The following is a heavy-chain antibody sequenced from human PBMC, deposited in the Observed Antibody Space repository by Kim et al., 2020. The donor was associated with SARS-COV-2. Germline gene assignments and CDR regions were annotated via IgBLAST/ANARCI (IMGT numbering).Heavy chain of an antibody. V-gene: IGHV4-34*01. CDR2: ITHTGST. CDR3: SRGPFWNFGLDV. Sequence: SETLSLTCAVHGGSFTGYYWSWIRQSPGKGLEWIGEITHTGSTIYNPSLRGRVTISLDTSLNQFSLKLTSVTAADTAVYFCSRGPFWNFGLDVWGQGTTITVSS. CDR1: GGSFTGYY. J-gene: IGHJ6*02. D-gene: IGHD3-3*01.